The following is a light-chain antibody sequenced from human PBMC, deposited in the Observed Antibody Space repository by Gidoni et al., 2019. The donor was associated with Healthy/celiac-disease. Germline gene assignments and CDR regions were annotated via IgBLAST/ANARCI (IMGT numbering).Light chain of an antibody. CDR1: QSISNY. J-gene: IGKJ1*01. Sequence: DIQMTQSPSSLSASVGDRVTITCRASQSISNYLNWYQQKPGKAPKLLIYAASSLQSGVPSRFSGSGSGTDFTLTISSLQPEDFATYYCQQSYSTKWTFXXXTKVEIK. CDR2: AAS. V-gene: IGKV1-39*01. CDR3: QQSYSTKWT.